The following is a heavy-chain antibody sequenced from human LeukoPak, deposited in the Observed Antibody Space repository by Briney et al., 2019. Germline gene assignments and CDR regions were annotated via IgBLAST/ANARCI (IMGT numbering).Heavy chain of an antibody. D-gene: IGHD4-17*01. V-gene: IGHV3-33*08. J-gene: IGHJ3*01. Sequence: PGGSLRLSCAASGFTFSDYYMCWIRQAPGKGLEWVAIIWYDGSNEYYADSVKGRFTISRDNSKNTLYLQMNSLRAEDTAVYFCASSTMTTRGVSAFDLWGQGTLVTVSS. CDR2: IWYDGSNE. CDR3: ASSTMTTRGVSAFDL. CDR1: GFTFSDYY.